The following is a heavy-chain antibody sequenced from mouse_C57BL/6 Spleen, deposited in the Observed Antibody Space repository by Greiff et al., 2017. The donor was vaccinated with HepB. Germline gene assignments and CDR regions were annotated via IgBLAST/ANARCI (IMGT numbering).Heavy chain of an antibody. Sequence: QVQLQQSGAELVRPGASVTLSCKASGYTFTDYEMHWVKQTPVHGLEWIGAIDPETGGTAYNQKFKGKAILTADKSSSTAYMELRSLTSEDSAVYYCTTYYYGSSPAWFAYWGQGTLVTVSA. CDR1: GYTFTDYE. CDR2: IDPETGGT. J-gene: IGHJ3*01. D-gene: IGHD1-1*01. V-gene: IGHV1-15*01. CDR3: TTYYYGSSPAWFAY.